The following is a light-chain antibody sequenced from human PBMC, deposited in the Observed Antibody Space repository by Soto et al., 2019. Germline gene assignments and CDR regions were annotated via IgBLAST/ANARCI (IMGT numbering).Light chain of an antibody. CDR2: GAS. V-gene: IGKV3-20*01. Sequence: DIVLTQSPGTLSLSPGERATLSCRASQSVRGNYLAWYQQKPGQAPRLLIYGASSRATGIPDRFSGSGSGTDFTLTISRLEPEDFAVYYCQQYDSSPLYTVGQGTKLEIK. CDR3: QQYDSSPLYT. J-gene: IGKJ2*01. CDR1: QSVRGNY.